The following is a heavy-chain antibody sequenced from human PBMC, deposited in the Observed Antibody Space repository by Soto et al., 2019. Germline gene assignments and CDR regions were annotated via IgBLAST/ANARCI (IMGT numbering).Heavy chain of an antibody. CDR3: ATSQKGYNWNYFDH. J-gene: IGHJ4*02. CDR2: IYYSGST. D-gene: IGHD1-20*01. V-gene: IGHV4-39*01. CDR1: GGSISSSSYY. Sequence: SETLSLTCTVSGGSISSSSYYWGWIRQPPGKGLEWIGSIYYSGSTYYNPSLKSRVTISVDTSKNQFSLKLSSVTAADTAVYYCATSQKGYNWNYFDHWGQGALVTVSS.